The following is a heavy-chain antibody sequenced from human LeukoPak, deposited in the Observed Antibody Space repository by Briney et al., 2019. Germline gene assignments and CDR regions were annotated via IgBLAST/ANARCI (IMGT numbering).Heavy chain of an antibody. Sequence: GGSLRLSCAASGFSFSSYWMHWVRQAPGKGLVWVSRLNTDGSSTNYADSVKGRFTISRDNAKNTLYLQVNSLRAEDTAIYYCARVAYSSNWYIDYWGQGTLVAVSS. D-gene: IGHD6-13*01. CDR3: ARVAYSSNWYIDY. V-gene: IGHV3-74*01. J-gene: IGHJ4*02. CDR2: LNTDGSST. CDR1: GFSFSSYW.